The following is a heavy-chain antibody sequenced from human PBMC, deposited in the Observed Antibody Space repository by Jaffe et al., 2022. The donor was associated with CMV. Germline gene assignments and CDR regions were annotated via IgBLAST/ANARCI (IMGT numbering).Heavy chain of an antibody. V-gene: IGHV5-10-1*03. Sequence: EVQLVQSGAEVKKPGESLRISCKGSGYSFTSYWISWVRQMPGKGLEWMGRIDPSDSYTNYSPSFQGHVTISADKSISTAYLQWSSLKASDTAMYYCAVSPSAGPYYYYYMDVWGKGTTVTVSS. CDR1: GYSFTSYW. J-gene: IGHJ6*03. CDR3: AVSPSAGPYYYYYMDV. D-gene: IGHD6-19*01. CDR2: IDPSDSYT.